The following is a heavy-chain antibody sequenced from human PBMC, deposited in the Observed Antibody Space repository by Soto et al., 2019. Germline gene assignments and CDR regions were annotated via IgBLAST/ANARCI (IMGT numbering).Heavy chain of an antibody. CDR1: GAPINSDY. D-gene: IGHD5-12*01. V-gene: IGHV4-59*01. Sequence: ETLSLTCTVSGAPINSDYWSWIRQSPGKGLEWIGYIYHIGSTDYNPSLKSRVTISIDKSKNQFCLNLRSVTAADTAVYFCARFTYKSGFNWFDPWGQGTQVTVSS. CDR3: ARFTYKSGFNWFDP. J-gene: IGHJ5*02. CDR2: IYHIGST.